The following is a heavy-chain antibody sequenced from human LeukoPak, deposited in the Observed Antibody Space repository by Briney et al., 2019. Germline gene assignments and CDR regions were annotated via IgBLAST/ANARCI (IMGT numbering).Heavy chain of an antibody. Sequence: ASVKVSCKAFGYTFTDYYMHWVRQAPGQGLEWMGWINPNAGGTDYAQKFQGRVTMTRDTSISTAYMELSSLRSEDTAVYYCASYYDSSGYNVWGQGTLVTVSS. V-gene: IGHV1-2*02. D-gene: IGHD3-22*01. CDR3: ASYYDSSGYNV. J-gene: IGHJ4*02. CDR2: INPNAGGT. CDR1: GYTFTDYY.